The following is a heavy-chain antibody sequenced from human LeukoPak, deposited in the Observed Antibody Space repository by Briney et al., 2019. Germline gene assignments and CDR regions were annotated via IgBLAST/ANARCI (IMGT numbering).Heavy chain of an antibody. V-gene: IGHV3-74*01. D-gene: IGHD6-6*01. CDR1: GFTFSNHW. J-gene: IGHJ1*01. CDR2: IKGDGSSI. CDR3: ATFLAVIAARDSLYFQH. Sequence: GGSLRLSCAASGFTFSNHWMHWVRQTPGKGLVWVSRIKGDGSSISHADSVKGRFTISRDNAKNTLDLQMNSLRAEDTAVYYCATFLAVIAARDSLYFQHWGQGTLVSVSS.